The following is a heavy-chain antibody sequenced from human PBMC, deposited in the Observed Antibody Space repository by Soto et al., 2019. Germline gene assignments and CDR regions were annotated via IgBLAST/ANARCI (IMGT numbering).Heavy chain of an antibody. J-gene: IGHJ4*02. CDR1: GGSISSYY. V-gene: IGHV4-59*01. Sequence: SETLSLTCTVSGGSISSYYWSWIRQPPGKGLEWIGYIFYSGSTNYNPSLKSRVTISVDTSKNQFSLKLSSVTAAYTAVYYCARYGSGSYYTHNFDYWGQGTLVTVS. D-gene: IGHD3-10*01. CDR2: IFYSGST. CDR3: ARYGSGSYYTHNFDY.